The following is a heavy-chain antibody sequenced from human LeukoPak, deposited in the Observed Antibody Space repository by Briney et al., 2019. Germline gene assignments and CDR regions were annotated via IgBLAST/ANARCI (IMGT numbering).Heavy chain of an antibody. D-gene: IGHD6-13*01. CDR1: GYTFTSYY. CDR3: AAGIAAPEPFH. CDR2: INPSGGST. V-gene: IGHV1-46*01. J-gene: IGHJ4*02. Sequence: GASVQVSCQASGYTFTSYYKHWVRQAPGQGLEWMGIINPSGGSTSYAQKFQGRVTMTRDTSTSTVYMELSSLRSEDTAVYYCAAGIAAPEPFHWGQGTLVTVSS.